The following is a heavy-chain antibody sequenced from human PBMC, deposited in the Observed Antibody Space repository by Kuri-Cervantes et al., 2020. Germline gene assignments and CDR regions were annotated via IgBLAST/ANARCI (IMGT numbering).Heavy chain of an antibody. CDR1: GFSLSTSGVG. D-gene: IGHD6-13*01. Sequence: SGPTLVKPIQTLTLTCTFSGFSLSTSGVGVGWIRQPPGKALEWLALIYWDDDKRYSPSLKSRLTITKDTSKNQVVLTMTNMDPVDTATYYCAHGYSSSWYMEEFFDYWGQGTLVTVSS. CDR3: AHGYSSSWYMEEFFDY. J-gene: IGHJ4*02. V-gene: IGHV2-5*02. CDR2: IYWDDDK.